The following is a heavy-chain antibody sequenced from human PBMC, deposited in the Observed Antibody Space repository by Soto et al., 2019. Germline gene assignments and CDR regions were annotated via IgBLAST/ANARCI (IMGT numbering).Heavy chain of an antibody. J-gene: IGHJ4*02. V-gene: IGHV4-31*03. CDR3: ARASLRWFTVTRLGYYFDY. CDR1: GGSISSGGYY. Sequence: QVQLQESGPGLVKPSQTLSLTCTVSGGSISSGGYYWSWIRQHPGKGLEWIGYIYYSGSTYYNPSLKSRVTISVDTSKNQFSLKLSSVTAADTAVYYCARASLRWFTVTRLGYYFDYWGQGTLVTVSS. CDR2: IYYSGST. D-gene: IGHD4-17*01.